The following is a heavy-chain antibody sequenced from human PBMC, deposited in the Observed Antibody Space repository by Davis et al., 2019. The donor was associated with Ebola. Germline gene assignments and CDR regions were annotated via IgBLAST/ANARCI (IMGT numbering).Heavy chain of an antibody. V-gene: IGHV4-39*01. D-gene: IGHD3-22*01. CDR2: TYYSGST. CDR1: GGSSSSSSYL. Sequence: LRLSCTVSGGSSSSSSYLWGWIRQPPGKGLEWIGSTYYSGSTYYNPSLKSRVTISVDTSKNQFSLKLSSVTAADTAVYYCARHGDGYYDSTEGAFDIWGQGTMVTVSS. CDR3: ARHGDGYYDSTEGAFDI. J-gene: IGHJ3*02.